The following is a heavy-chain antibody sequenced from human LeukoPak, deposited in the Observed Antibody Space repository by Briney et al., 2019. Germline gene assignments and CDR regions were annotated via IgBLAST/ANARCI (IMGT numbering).Heavy chain of an antibody. Sequence: GESLKISCAASGFTFSSYWMSWVRQAPGKGLEWVTNIKQDGSEKYYVDSVKGRFTISRDNAKNSLYLQMNSLRAEDTAVHYCARDSQWFGELNNYWGQGTLVTVSS. CDR1: GFTFSSYW. CDR2: IKQDGSEK. V-gene: IGHV3-7*01. D-gene: IGHD3-10*01. J-gene: IGHJ4*02. CDR3: ARDSQWFGELNNY.